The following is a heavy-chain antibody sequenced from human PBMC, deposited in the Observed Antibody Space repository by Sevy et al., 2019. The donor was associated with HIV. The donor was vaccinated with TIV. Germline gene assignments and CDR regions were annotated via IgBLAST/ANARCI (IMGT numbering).Heavy chain of an antibody. V-gene: IGHV3-48*02. J-gene: IGHJ4*02. Sequence: GGSLRLSCAASGFTFSSYSMNWVRQAPGKGLKWVSYISSSSSTIYYADSVKGRFTISRDNAKNSLYLQMNSLRDEDTAVYYCARTRYSGYDWPLDYWGQRTLVTVSS. CDR3: ARTRYSGYDWPLDY. D-gene: IGHD5-12*01. CDR2: ISSSSSTI. CDR1: GFTFSSYS.